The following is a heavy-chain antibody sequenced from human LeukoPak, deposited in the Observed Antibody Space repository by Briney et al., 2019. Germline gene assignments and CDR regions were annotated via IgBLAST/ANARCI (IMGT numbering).Heavy chain of an antibody. V-gene: IGHV1-2*02. CDR1: GYTFTGYY. CDR3: ARDRWGLRGNWFDP. CDR2: INPNSGGA. J-gene: IGHJ5*02. Sequence: ASVKVSCKASGYTFTGYYMHWVRQAPGQGLEWMGWINPNSGGANYAQKFQGRVTMTRDTSISTAYMELSRLRSDDTAVYYCARDRWGLRGNWFDPWGQGTLVTVSS. D-gene: IGHD1-26*01.